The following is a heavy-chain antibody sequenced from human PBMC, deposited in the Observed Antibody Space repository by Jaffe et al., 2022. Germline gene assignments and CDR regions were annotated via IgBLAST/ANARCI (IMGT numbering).Heavy chain of an antibody. Sequence: QVQLQESGPGLVKPSQTLSLTCTVSGGSISSGSYYWSWIRQPAGKGLEWIGRIYTSGSTNYNPSLKSRVTISVDTSKNQFSLKLSSVTAADTAVYYCAREYRPPWFGELSSYMDVWGKGTTVTVSS. D-gene: IGHD3-10*01. J-gene: IGHJ6*03. CDR3: AREYRPPWFGELSSYMDV. CDR1: GGSISSGSYY. CDR2: IYTSGST. V-gene: IGHV4-61*02.